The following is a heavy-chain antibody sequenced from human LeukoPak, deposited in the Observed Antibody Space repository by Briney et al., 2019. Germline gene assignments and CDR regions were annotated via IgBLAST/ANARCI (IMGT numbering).Heavy chain of an antibody. V-gene: IGHV1-69*13. Sequence: SVKVSCKASGGTFSSYAISWVRQAPGQGLEWMGGIIPIFGTANYAQKFQGRVTITADESTSTAYMELSSLRSEDTAVYYCARDAPGYCSSTSCHRWDYHYYYMDVWGKGTTVTVSS. CDR1: GGTFSSYA. CDR3: ARDAPGYCSSTSCHRWDYHYYYMDV. D-gene: IGHD2-2*03. J-gene: IGHJ6*03. CDR2: IIPIFGTA.